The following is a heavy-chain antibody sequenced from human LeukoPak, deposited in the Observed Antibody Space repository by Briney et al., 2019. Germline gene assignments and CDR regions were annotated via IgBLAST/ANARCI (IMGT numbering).Heavy chain of an antibody. Sequence: VASVKVSCKASGYTFTSYYMHWVRQAPGQGLEWMGIINPSGGSTSYAQKFQGRVTVTRDTSTSTVYMELSSLRSEDTAVYYCAREKTSGYSSSYFDYWGQGTLVTVSS. CDR3: AREKTSGYSSSYFDY. V-gene: IGHV1-46*01. D-gene: IGHD5-18*01. J-gene: IGHJ4*02. CDR1: GYTFTSYY. CDR2: INPSGGST.